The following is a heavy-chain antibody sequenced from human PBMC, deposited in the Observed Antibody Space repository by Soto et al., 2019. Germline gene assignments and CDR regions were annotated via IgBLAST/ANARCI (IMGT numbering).Heavy chain of an antibody. D-gene: IGHD4-17*01. V-gene: IGHV3-11*01. CDR3: ARHPTTVTSYYYYYMDV. J-gene: IGHJ6*03. CDR2: ISSSGSTI. CDR1: GFTFSDYY. Sequence: GGSLRLSCAASGFTFSDYYMSWIRQAPGKGLEWVSYISSSGSTIYYADSVKGRFTISRDNAKNSLYLQMNSLRAEDTAVYYCARHPTTVTSYYYYYMDVWGKGTTVTVSS.